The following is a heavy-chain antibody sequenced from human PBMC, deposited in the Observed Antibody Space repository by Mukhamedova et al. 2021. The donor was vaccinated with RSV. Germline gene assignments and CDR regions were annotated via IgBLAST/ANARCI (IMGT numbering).Heavy chain of an antibody. CDR2: LNTGDGNT. D-gene: IGHD4-23*01. Sequence: HGVRQAPGQRLEWMGWLNTGDGNTKYSQKFQGRVTFTRDTSANTAYMELSSLTSEDTAVYYCARDPGGGNGQSRGWYFDSWGQGTLV. V-gene: IGHV1-3*04. CDR3: ARDPGGGNGQSRGWYFDS. J-gene: IGHJ4*02.